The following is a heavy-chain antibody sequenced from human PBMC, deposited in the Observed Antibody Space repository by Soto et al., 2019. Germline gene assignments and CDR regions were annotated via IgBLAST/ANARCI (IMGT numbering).Heavy chain of an antibody. CDR1: GYTFTSYG. Sequence: QVQLVQSGAEVKKPGASVKVSCKASGYTFTSYGISWVRQAPGQGLEWMGWISAYNGNTNYAQKLQGRVTMTTDTSTSTAYRELRSLRSDDTAVYYCARDGADIVVVVAATPSYYYYGMDVWGQGTTVTVSS. CDR3: ARDGADIVVVVAATPSYYYYGMDV. D-gene: IGHD2-15*01. J-gene: IGHJ6*02. V-gene: IGHV1-18*01. CDR2: ISAYNGNT.